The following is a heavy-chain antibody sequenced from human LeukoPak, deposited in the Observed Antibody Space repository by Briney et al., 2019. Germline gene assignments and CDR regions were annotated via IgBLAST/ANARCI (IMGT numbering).Heavy chain of an antibody. CDR3: ARALSNVPAASLNF. V-gene: IGHV1-2*02. D-gene: IGHD6-13*01. CDR1: GYTFTSYY. CDR2: ISPKTDGT. Sequence: GASVKVSCKASGYTFTSYYIHWVRQAPGQGLEYMGWISPKTDGTNYAQKFQGRVTMTRDTYISTAYMDLSGLRSDDTAVYYCARALSNVPAASLNFWGQGTLVTVSS. J-gene: IGHJ4*02.